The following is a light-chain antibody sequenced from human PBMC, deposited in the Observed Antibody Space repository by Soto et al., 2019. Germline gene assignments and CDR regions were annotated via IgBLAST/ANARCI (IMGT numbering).Light chain of an antibody. J-gene: IGLJ2*01. CDR3: AAWDDSLSGLV. CDR1: SSNIGSNY. CDR2: RNN. Sequence: QSVLTQPPSASGTPGQWVTISCSGSSSNIGSNYVYWYQQLPGTAPKLLIYRNNQRPSGVPDRFSASKSGASASLAISGLRSEDEADYYCAAWDDSLSGLVFGGGTKVTVL. V-gene: IGLV1-47*01.